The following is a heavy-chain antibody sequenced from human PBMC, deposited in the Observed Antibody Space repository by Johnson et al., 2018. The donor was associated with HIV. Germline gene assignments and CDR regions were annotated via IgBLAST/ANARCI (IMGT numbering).Heavy chain of an antibody. V-gene: IGHV3-11*04. Sequence: QVQLVESGGGLVQRGESLRLSCAASEFSVSNFYMSWIRQAPGKGLEWVAYISSDTTTMYYSDSVRGRFTISRDNVKNSLHLQMNSLIAEDTAVYYCARDQYTPYLKDDALDIWGQGTMVTVSS. CDR2: ISSDTTTM. J-gene: IGHJ3*02. D-gene: IGHD2-2*02. CDR1: EFSVSNFY. CDR3: ARDQYTPYLKDDALDI.